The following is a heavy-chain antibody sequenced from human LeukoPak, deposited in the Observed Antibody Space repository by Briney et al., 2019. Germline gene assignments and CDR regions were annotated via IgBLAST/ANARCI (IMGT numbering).Heavy chain of an antibody. D-gene: IGHD3-16*01. CDR3: ARRWVYDKRAFDA. Sequence: MSSETLSLTCTVSGGSISGTYYWSWIRQPPGKGLEWIGYIYYTGTTDCNPSLKSRVTISLDTSKNQFSLNLSSVTAADTAVYYCARRWVYDKRAFDAWGQGTMVTVSS. CDR2: IYYTGTT. J-gene: IGHJ3*01. CDR1: GGSISGTYY. V-gene: IGHV4-59*08.